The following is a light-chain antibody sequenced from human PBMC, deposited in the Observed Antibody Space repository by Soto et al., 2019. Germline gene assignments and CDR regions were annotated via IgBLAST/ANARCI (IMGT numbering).Light chain of an antibody. CDR2: SAS. CDR3: QQYAGSPRT. V-gene: IGKV3-20*01. J-gene: IGKJ1*01. CDR1: QNLGTLY. Sequence: EIVLTQSPGTLSLSPGERGTLSCRASQNLGTLYLAWFQQKSGQAPRLVIYSASRRATGIPDRFTGSGSGTDFTLTINRVEPEDFAVYFCQQYAGSPRTFGQGTKVDIK.